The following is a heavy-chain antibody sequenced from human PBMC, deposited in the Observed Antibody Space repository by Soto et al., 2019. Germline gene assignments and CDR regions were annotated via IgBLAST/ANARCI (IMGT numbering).Heavy chain of an antibody. CDR2: ISYDGSNK. V-gene: IGHV3-30-3*01. J-gene: IGHJ4*02. CDR3: AREFGSGWHYFDY. CDR1: GLTFSRYA. Sequence: QVQLVESGGGVVQPGRSLRLSCAASGLTFSRYAMHWVRQAPGKGPEWVAVISYDGSNKYYADSVKGRFTISRDNSKNTLYLQMNSLRAEDTAVYYGAREFGSGWHYFDYWGQGTLVTVSS. D-gene: IGHD6-19*01.